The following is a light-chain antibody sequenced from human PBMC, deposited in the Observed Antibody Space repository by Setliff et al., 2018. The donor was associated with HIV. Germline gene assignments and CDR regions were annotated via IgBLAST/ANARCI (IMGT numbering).Light chain of an antibody. Sequence: QSVLTQPRSVSGSPGQSVTISCTTTSTDVGGYDSVSWYQQLPGKAPKLMIYDVNKRPSGIPDRFSGSKSGNTASLTISGLQAADEADYYCCSYAGSYSFFVFGSGTKGTVL. J-gene: IGLJ1*01. CDR2: DVN. CDR1: STDVGGYDS. CDR3: CSYAGSYSFFV. V-gene: IGLV2-11*01.